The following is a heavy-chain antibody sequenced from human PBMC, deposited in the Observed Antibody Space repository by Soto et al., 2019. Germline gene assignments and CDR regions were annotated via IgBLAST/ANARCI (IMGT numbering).Heavy chain of an antibody. CDR2: INSDGSST. V-gene: IGHV3-74*01. D-gene: IGHD2-2*01. J-gene: IGHJ4*02. CDR1: GFTFSSYW. Sequence: GGSLRLSCAASGFTFSSYWMHWVRQAPGKGLVWVSRINSDGSSTSYADSVKGRFTISRDNAKNTLYLQMNSLRAEDTAVYYCAREWGVPAADFDYWGQGTLVTVSS. CDR3: AREWGVPAADFDY.